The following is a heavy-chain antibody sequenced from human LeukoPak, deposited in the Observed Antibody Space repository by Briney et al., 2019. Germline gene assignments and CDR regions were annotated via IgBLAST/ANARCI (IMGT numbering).Heavy chain of an antibody. Sequence: SETLSLTCTVSGGSISSYYWSWIRQPPRKGLEWIGYIYYSGSTNYNPSLKSRVTISVDTSKNQFSLKLSSVTAADTAVYYCARESGYYDSSGYSTWFDPWGQGTLVTVSS. CDR3: ARESGYYDSSGYSTWFDP. J-gene: IGHJ5*02. CDR2: IYYSGST. CDR1: GGSISSYY. D-gene: IGHD3-22*01. V-gene: IGHV4-59*01.